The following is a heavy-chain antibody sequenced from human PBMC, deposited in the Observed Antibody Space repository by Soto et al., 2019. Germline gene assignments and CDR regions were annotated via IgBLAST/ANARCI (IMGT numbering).Heavy chain of an antibody. CDR1: GFTFSSYY. Sequence: XGSLRLSWAASGFTFSSYYMHWVRQAPGKGLDWVTGILYDGSDKYYADSVKGRFTISRENSKNTLYLQMNSLRTEDSAVYYCAKEGGGFGDFVHNWGQGTPVTVSS. CDR2: ILYDGSDK. CDR3: AKEGGGFGDFVHN. V-gene: IGHV3-30*18. D-gene: IGHD3-10*01. J-gene: IGHJ4*02.